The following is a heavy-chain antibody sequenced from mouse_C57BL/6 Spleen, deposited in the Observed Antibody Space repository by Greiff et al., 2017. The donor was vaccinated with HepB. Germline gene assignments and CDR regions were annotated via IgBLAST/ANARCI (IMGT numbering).Heavy chain of an antibody. D-gene: IGHD1-1*01. CDR1: GYTFTSYW. J-gene: IGHJ2*01. CDR3: ARNLYYGSVDY. Sequence: QVHVKQPGAELVRPGTSVKLSCKASGYTFTSYWMHWVKQRPGQGLEWIGVIDPSDSYTNYNQKFKGKATLTVDTSSSTAYMQFSSLTSEDSAVYYCARNLYYGSVDYWGQGTTLTVSS. V-gene: IGHV1-59*01. CDR2: IDPSDSYT.